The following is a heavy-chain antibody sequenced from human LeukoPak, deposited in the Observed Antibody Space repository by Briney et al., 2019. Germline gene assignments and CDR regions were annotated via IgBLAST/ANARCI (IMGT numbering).Heavy chain of an antibody. CDR3: ARSTPRSGYYLN. CDR2: INPNSGGT. J-gene: IGHJ4*02. V-gene: IGHV1-2*02. Sequence: ASVKVSCKASGFTFTGYYMHWVRQAPGQGLEWMGWINPNSGGTNYAQKFQGRVTMTRDTSISTAYMELSRLRSDDTAVYYCARSTPRSGYYLNWGQGTLVTVSS. D-gene: IGHD3-3*01. CDR1: GFTFTGYY.